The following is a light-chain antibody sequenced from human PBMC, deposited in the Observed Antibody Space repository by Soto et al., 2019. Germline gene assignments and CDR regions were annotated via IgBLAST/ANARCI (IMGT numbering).Light chain of an antibody. CDR1: QSVSSSY. CDR2: GAS. CDR3: QQYGSSPRT. J-gene: IGKJ1*01. V-gene: IGKV3-20*01. Sequence: EIVLTQSPGTLSLSPGQRATLSCRASQSVSSSYLAWYQQKTGQAPRLLIYGASSRATGIPDRFSGSGSGTDFTLTVSRREPEDFAVYYCQQYGSSPRTFGQGTKVEIK.